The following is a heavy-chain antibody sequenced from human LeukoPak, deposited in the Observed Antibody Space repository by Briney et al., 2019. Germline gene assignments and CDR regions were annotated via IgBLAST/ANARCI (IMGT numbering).Heavy chain of an antibody. CDR1: GFTFSSYG. Sequence: GGSLRLSCAASGFTFSSYGMHWVRQAPGKGLEWVAFIRYDGTEKYYAHFVKGRFTISRDNSKNTLHLQMSSLRPEDTAVYYCARVVIAARPHWFDPWGQGTLVTVSS. CDR2: IRYDGTEK. J-gene: IGHJ5*02. D-gene: IGHD6-6*01. CDR3: ARVVIAARPHWFDP. V-gene: IGHV3-30*02.